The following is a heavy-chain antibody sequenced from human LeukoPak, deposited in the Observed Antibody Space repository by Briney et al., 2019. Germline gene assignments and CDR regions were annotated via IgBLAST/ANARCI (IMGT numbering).Heavy chain of an antibody. V-gene: IGHV3-7*01. Sequence: GGSLRLSCAASGFAFSNYWMSWVRQAPGKGLEWVANIKQDGSDKQYVDSVKGRFTISRDNAKDSLYLQTDSLRVEDSAVYYRVRSSRSSSPGYWGQGTLVTVSS. CDR1: GFAFSNYW. D-gene: IGHD6-13*01. CDR3: VRSSRSSSPGY. J-gene: IGHJ4*02. CDR2: IKQDGSDK.